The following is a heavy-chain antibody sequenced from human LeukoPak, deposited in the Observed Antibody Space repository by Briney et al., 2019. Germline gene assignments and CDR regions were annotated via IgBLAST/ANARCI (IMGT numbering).Heavy chain of an antibody. CDR1: GYTFTSYG. CDR2: ITPTGGST. CDR3: ASGGLRYFSRFDP. D-gene: IGHD3-9*01. J-gene: IGHJ5*02. V-gene: IGHV1-46*01. Sequence: ASVKVSCKASGYTFTSYGINWVRQAPGQGLEWMGMITPTGGSTTYAQKFQGRVSVTRDMSTSTVYMELSSLRSEDTAVYYCASGGLRYFSRFDPWGQGTLVTVSS.